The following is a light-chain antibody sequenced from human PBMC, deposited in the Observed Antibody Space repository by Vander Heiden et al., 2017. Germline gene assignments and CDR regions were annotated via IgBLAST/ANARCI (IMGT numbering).Light chain of an antibody. CDR1: SSNIGSNT. Sequence: QSALTQPPSASGTPGQRVTIPCSGSSSNIGSNTVNWYQQLPGTAPKLLIYSNNQRPSGVPDRFSGSKSGTSASLAISGLQSEDEADYYCAAWDDSLNVFYVFGTGTKVTVL. CDR2: SNN. J-gene: IGLJ1*01. V-gene: IGLV1-44*01. CDR3: AAWDDSLNVFYV.